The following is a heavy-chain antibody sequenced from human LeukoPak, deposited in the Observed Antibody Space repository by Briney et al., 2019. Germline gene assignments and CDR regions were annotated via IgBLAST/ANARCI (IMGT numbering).Heavy chain of an antibody. V-gene: IGHV4-61*01. CDR1: GVSINTCCYY. Sequence: SETLSLTCDVSGVSINTCCYYWAWIRQPPGKGLEWIGYKYYSGSTRYNSSLRSRLTISLDSSKNQFSLRLTSVTAADTAVYYCARGRSYGFDFDSWGPGTLVIVSS. CDR2: KYYSGST. CDR3: ARGRSYGFDFDS. J-gene: IGHJ4*02. D-gene: IGHD5-18*01.